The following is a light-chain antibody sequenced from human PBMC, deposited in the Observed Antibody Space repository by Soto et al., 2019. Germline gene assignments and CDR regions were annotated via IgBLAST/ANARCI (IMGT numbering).Light chain of an antibody. CDR3: QQYNSFSKWA. CDR1: ESISYW. CDR2: KAS. Sequence: DIQMTQSPSTLSASVGDRITITCRASESISYWLAWYQQKPGKAPKLLIFKASSLESGVPSRFSGSGSGTEFTLTISSLQPDDFATYYCQQYNSFSKWAFGQGTKLDIK. J-gene: IGKJ1*01. V-gene: IGKV1-5*03.